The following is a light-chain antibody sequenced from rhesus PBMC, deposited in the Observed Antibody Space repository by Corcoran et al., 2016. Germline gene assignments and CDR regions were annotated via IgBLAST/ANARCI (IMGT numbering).Light chain of an antibody. CDR1: QGISSW. CDR3: QQYSTTPWT. CDR2: KAS. Sequence: DIQMTQSPSSLSASVGDTVTITCRASQGISSWLAWYQQKPGTAPKLLNYKASRLQSGVPSRFSGSRSGTDCTLPISSLQSEEFATYDGQQYSTTPWTFGQGTKVEIK. V-gene: IGKV1-22*01. J-gene: IGKJ1*01.